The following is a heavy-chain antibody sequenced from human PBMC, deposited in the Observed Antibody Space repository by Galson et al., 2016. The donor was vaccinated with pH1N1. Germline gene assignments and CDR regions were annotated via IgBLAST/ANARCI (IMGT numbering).Heavy chain of an antibody. CDR3: ARVPQIYHYDYMDV. CDR2: IIPMFGTT. D-gene: IGHD3-16*01. J-gene: IGHJ6*04. CDR1: GYRFDNYF. Sequence: SVKVSCKASGYRFDNYFLHWVRLAPGQGLEWVGGIIPMFGTTKYAQKFQGRVTITADKSTSTGYMELNSLKYEDTAVYYCARVPQIYHYDYMDVWGTGTTVTVSS. V-gene: IGHV1-69*06.